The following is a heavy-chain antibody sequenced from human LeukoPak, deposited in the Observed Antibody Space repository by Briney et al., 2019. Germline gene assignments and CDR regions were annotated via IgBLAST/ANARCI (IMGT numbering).Heavy chain of an antibody. V-gene: IGHV3-48*03. CDR1: GFTFRSYE. CDR3: ARLIRGFSSAY. J-gene: IGHJ4*01. D-gene: IGHD5-18*01. CDR2: INSGGQTI. Sequence: PGGSLRLSCAAYGFTFRSYEMNWVRQAPGKGLEWISHINSGGQTIHYADSVKGRFTISRDNAKNSLYLQMNSLRADDTAVYYCARLIRGFSSAYWGHGTLVTVSS.